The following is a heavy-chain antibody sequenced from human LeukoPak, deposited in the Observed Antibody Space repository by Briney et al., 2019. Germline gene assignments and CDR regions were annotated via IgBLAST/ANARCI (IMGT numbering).Heavy chain of an antibody. CDR3: AKDLAIFGVVI. CDR2: IYSGGST. V-gene: IGHV3-53*01. D-gene: IGHD3-3*01. Sequence: GGSLRLSCAASGFTVSSNYMSWVRQAPGKGLEWVSVIYSGGSTYYADSVKGRFTISRDNSKNTLYLQMNSLRAEDTAVYYCAKDLAIFGVVIWGQGTLVTVSS. CDR1: GFTVSSNY. J-gene: IGHJ4*02.